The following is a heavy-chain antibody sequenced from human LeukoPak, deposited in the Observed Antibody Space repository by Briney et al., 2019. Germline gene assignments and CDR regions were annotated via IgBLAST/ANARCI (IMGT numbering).Heavy chain of an antibody. D-gene: IGHD4-17*01. V-gene: IGHV3-48*01. J-gene: IGHJ3*02. Sequence: GGSLRLSCAASGFTFSSYSMNWVRQAPGKGLEWVSYISSSSSTIFYADSVKGRFTISRDNSKNTLYLQMNSLRAEDTAVYYCAKHYGVSAFDIWGQGTMVTVSS. CDR2: ISSSSSTI. CDR1: GFTFSSYS. CDR3: AKHYGVSAFDI.